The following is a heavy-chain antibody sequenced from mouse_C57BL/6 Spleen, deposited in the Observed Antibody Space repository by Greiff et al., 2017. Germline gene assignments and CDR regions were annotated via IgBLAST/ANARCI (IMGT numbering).Heavy chain of an antibody. Sequence: VQLQQPGAELVMPGASVKLSCKASGYTFTSYWMHWVKQRPGQGLEWIGEIDPSDSYTNYNQKFKGKSTLTVDKSSSTAYMQLSSLTSEDSAVYYCARWGTTPVYFDYWGQGTTLTVSS. J-gene: IGHJ2*01. CDR2: IDPSDSYT. D-gene: IGHD1-1*01. CDR3: ARWGTTPVYFDY. V-gene: IGHV1-69*01. CDR1: GYTFTSYW.